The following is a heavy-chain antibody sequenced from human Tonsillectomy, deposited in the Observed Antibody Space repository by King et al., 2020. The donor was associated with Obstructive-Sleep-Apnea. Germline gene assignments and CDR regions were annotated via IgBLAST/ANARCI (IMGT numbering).Heavy chain of an antibody. Sequence: VQLVESGGGLVQPGGSLRLSCAASGFTFSSYAMGWVRQAPGKGLEWVSVISATGGGTFYADSVKGRFTISRDKSKNTLYMQMNSLRADDTAKYYCAKGLGDYRNNFDYWGQGTLVTVSS. CDR3: AKGLGDYRNNFDY. V-gene: IGHV3-23*04. D-gene: IGHD4-11*01. CDR2: ISATGGGT. CDR1: GFTFSSYA. J-gene: IGHJ4*02.